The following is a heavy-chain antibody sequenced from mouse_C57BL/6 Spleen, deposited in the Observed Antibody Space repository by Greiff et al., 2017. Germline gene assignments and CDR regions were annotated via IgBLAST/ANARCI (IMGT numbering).Heavy chain of an antibody. V-gene: IGHV1-69*01. CDR2: IDPSDSYT. J-gene: IGHJ3*01. CDR3: ARSGDGYPWFAY. D-gene: IGHD2-3*01. Sequence: QVQLQQPGAELVMPGASVKLSCKASGYTFTSYWMHWVKQRPGQGLEWIGEIDPSDSYTNYNQKFKGKSTLTVDKSSSTAYMQLSSLTSEDSAVYSCARSGDGYPWFAYWGPGTLVTVSA. CDR1: GYTFTSYW.